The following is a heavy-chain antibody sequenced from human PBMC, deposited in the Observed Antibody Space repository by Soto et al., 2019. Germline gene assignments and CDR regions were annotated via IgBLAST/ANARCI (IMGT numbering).Heavy chain of an antibody. V-gene: IGHV1-69*13. CDR2: IIPIFGTA. CDR3: ARDGPGIAVAGTAEFDY. CDR1: GGTFSSSA. Sequence: GGSEKTSCKASGGTFSSSAISWVRQGPGQRLEWMGGIIPIFGTANYAQKFQGRVTITADESTSTAYMELSSLRSEDTAVYYCARDGPGIAVAGTAEFDYWGQGTLVTVSS. D-gene: IGHD6-19*01. J-gene: IGHJ4*02.